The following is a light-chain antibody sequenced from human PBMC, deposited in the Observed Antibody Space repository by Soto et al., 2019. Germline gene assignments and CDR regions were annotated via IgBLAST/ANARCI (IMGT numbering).Light chain of an antibody. CDR2: GAS. Sequence: EIVMTQSPATLSVSPGERATLSCRASQSISSDVAWYQQKPGQAPRLLIYGASTTATGIPARFSGSGSGTEFTLTISSLQSEDFAVYYCQHYNNWPPITFGQGTRLEI. V-gene: IGKV3-15*01. J-gene: IGKJ5*01. CDR3: QHYNNWPPIT. CDR1: QSISSD.